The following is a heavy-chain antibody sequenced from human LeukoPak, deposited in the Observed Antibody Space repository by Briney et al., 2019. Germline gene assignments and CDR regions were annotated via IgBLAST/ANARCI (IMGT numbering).Heavy chain of an antibody. CDR1: GFTFSSYS. CDR3: AGDPSVGATILFPEPSFDY. J-gene: IGHJ4*02. Sequence: GGSLRLSCAASGFTFSSYSMNWVRQAPGKGLEWVSSISSSSSYIYYADSVKGRFTISRDNAKNSLYLQMNSLRAEDTAVYYCAGDPSVGATILFPEPSFDYWGQGTLVTVSS. CDR2: ISSSSSYI. V-gene: IGHV3-21*01. D-gene: IGHD1-26*01.